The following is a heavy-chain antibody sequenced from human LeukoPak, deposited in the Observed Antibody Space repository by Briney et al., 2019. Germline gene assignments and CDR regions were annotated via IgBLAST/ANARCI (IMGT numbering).Heavy chain of an antibody. CDR3: ARDFTVGATTIDY. V-gene: IGHV1-18*01. Sequence: ASVKVSCKASGYTFTSYAMNWVRQAPGQGLEWMGWISTYNANTNYAQRLQGRVTMTTDTSTSTAYMELRSLRSDDTAVYYCARDFTVGATTIDYWGQGTLVTVSS. CDR2: ISTYNANT. CDR1: GYTFTSYA. D-gene: IGHD1-26*01. J-gene: IGHJ4*02.